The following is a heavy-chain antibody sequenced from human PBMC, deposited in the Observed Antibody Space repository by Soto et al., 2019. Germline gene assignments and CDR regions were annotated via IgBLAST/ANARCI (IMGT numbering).Heavy chain of an antibody. D-gene: IGHD1-1*01. CDR3: ARDLWVEPELYYYGVDV. Sequence: PXETLSLSWTVSGDSMSSAYYYWSWIRQTPGKGLEWIGHIFYSGTQYYNPSLKSRLTISVDTSKNHFSLRLTSVNAADTAGYYCARDLWVEPELYYYGVDVWGQGTTVTVSS. CDR1: GDSMSSAYYY. V-gene: IGHV4-30-4*01. CDR2: IFYSGTQ. J-gene: IGHJ6*02.